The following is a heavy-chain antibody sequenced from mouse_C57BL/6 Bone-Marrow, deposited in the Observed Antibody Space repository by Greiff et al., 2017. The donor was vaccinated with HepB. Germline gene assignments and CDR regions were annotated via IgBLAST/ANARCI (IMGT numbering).Heavy chain of an antibody. D-gene: IGHD1-1*01. CDR1: GFTFSSYG. CDR2: ISSGGSYT. Sequence: EVKLVESGGDLVKPGGSLKLSCAASGFTFSSYGMSWVRQTPDKRLEWVATISSGGSYTYYPDSVKGRFTISRDNAKNTLYLQMSSLKSEDTAMYYCARRLLRSDYWGQGTTLTVSS. V-gene: IGHV5-6*02. J-gene: IGHJ2*01. CDR3: ARRLLRSDY.